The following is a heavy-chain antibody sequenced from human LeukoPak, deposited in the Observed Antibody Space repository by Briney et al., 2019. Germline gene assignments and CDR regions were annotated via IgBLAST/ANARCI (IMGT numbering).Heavy chain of an antibody. CDR1: GFTFSSYA. Sequence: PGGSLRLSCAASGFTFSSYAMSWVRQAPGKGPEWVSTISIDGGRTYYADSVKGRFTVSRDTSKNTLYLQMNSLRAEDTAVYYCARKGISSSRYQNMDVWGKGTTVPVSS. J-gene: IGHJ6*03. V-gene: IGHV3-23*01. D-gene: IGHD6-25*01. CDR3: ARKGISSSRYQNMDV. CDR2: ISIDGGRT.